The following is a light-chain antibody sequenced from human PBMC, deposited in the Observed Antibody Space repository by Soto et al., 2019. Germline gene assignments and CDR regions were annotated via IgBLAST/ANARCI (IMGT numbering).Light chain of an antibody. CDR1: SSNIGAGYD. CDR3: QSYDNSLSGVL. J-gene: IGLJ2*01. Sequence: QSVLTQPPSVSGAPGQRVTISCTGSSSNIGAGYDVHWYQLLPGTAPKLLIYGNINRSSGVPDRFSGSKSGTSVSLAITGLQAEDEAEYYCQSYDNSLSGVLFGGGTKLTVL. V-gene: IGLV1-40*01. CDR2: GNI.